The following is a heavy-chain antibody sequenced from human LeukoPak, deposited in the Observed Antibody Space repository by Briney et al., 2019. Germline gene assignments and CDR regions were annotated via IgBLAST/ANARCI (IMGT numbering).Heavy chain of an antibody. V-gene: IGHV3-23*01. D-gene: IGHD3-3*01. J-gene: IGHJ4*02. CDR1: GFTFSSYA. CDR3: AKSPIFGVRREPFDY. CDR2: ISGSGGST. Sequence: PGGSLRLSCAASGFTFSSYAMSWVRQAPGKGLEWVSAISGSGGSTYYADSVKGRFTISRDNSKNTLYLQMNSLRAEDTAVYYCAKSPIFGVRREPFDYWGQGTLVTVSS.